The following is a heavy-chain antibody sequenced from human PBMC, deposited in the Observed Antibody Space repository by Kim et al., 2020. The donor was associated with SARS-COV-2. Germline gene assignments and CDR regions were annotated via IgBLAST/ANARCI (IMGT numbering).Heavy chain of an antibody. V-gene: IGHV4-4*02. CDR2: IYHSGST. CDR3: ARLQWQTPRRMVTTVVTRGTYYFDY. CDR1: GGSISSSDW. Sequence: SETLSLTCAVSGGSISSSDWWSWVRQPPGKGLEWIGEIYHSGSTNYNQSLKRRVTISVDKSKNQFSLKVSSVTAADTAVYYCARLQWQTPRRMVTTVVTRGTYYFDYWGQGTLVTVSS. D-gene: IGHD4-17*01. J-gene: IGHJ4*02.